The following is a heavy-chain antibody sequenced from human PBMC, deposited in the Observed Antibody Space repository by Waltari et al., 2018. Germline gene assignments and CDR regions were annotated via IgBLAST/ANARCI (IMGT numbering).Heavy chain of an antibody. CDR2: INHSGST. Sequence: QVQLQQWGAGLLKPSETLSLTCAVYGGSFSGYYWSWIRQPPGKGREWSGEINHSGSTNYNPSLKSRVTISVDTSKNQFSLKLSSVTAADTAVYYCAREYYDFWSGYATPPPYYYYYYMDVWGKGTTVTVSS. V-gene: IGHV4-34*01. CDR1: GGSFSGYY. CDR3: AREYYDFWSGYATPPPYYYYYYMDV. J-gene: IGHJ6*03. D-gene: IGHD3-3*01.